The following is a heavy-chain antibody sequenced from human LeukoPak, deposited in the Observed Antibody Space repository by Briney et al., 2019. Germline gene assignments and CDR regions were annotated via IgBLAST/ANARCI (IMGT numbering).Heavy chain of an antibody. D-gene: IGHD3-10*01. V-gene: IGHV3-11*04. CDR2: ISTHGSII. CDR3: ARVGLNDYGSGTYADY. J-gene: IGHJ4*02. Sequence: GESLRLSCGASGFTFNDYYVTWIRQAPGKGLERVSYISTHGSIIYYADSVKGRFTISRDNAKNSLYLQMNTLRAEDTAVYYCARVGLNDYGSGTYADYWGQGTLVTVSS. CDR1: GFTFNDYY.